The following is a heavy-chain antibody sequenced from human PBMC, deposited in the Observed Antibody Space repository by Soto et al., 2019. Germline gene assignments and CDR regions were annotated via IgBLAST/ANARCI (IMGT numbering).Heavy chain of an antibody. D-gene: IGHD7-27*01. J-gene: IGHJ4*02. CDR1: GFTFSNAW. CDR2: IKSKTDGGTT. V-gene: IGHV3-15*01. CDR3: TTGLRLGYYFDY. Sequence: GGSLRLSCAASGFTFSNAWMSWVRQAPGKGLEWVGRIKSKTDGGTTDYAAPVKGRFTISRDDSKNTLYLQMNSLKTEDTAVYYCTTGLRLGYYFDYWGQGTLVTVSS.